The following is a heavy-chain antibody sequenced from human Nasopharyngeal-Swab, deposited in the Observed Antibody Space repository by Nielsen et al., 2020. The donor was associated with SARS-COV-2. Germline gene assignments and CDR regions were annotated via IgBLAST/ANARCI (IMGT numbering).Heavy chain of an antibody. CDR3: ARELHSSGWGTPHWYFDL. D-gene: IGHD6-19*01. Sequence: WVRQAPGQGLEWVGIINPSGGSTSSAQKFQGRVTMTRDTSTSTVYMELSSLRSEDTAVYYCARELHSSGWGTPHWYFDLWGRGTLVTVSS. CDR2: INPSGGST. J-gene: IGHJ2*01. V-gene: IGHV1-46*01.